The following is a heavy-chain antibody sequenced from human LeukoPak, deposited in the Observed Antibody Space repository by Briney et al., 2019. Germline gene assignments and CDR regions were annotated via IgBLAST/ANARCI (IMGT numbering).Heavy chain of an antibody. Sequence: PGGSLRLSCAASGFTFSSYAMSWVRQAPGKGLEWVSAISGSGGSTGYADSVKGRFTISRDNAKNSLYLQMNSLRAEDTALYYCARANHYYYDSSGYTPPFDYWGQGTLVTVSS. CDR1: GFTFSSYA. J-gene: IGHJ4*02. CDR3: ARANHYYYDSSGYTPPFDY. V-gene: IGHV3-20*04. CDR2: ISGSGGST. D-gene: IGHD3-22*01.